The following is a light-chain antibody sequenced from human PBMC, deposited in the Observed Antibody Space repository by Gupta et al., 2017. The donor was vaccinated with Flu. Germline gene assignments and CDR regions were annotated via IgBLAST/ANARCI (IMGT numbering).Light chain of an antibody. CDR1: RGQSDDA. V-gene: IGLV4-60*03. CDR3: ETWDNNSYV. Sequence: RGQSDDAIVWKQQQPEKSPRDLMGLEGSGAYNRGSGVPDRFSGSSSGADRHLTISNVQSEDEGDYYCETWDNNSYVFGFGTRVTVL. J-gene: IGLJ1*01. CDR2: LEGSGAY.